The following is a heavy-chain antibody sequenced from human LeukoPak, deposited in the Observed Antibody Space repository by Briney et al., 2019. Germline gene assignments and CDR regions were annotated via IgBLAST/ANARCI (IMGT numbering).Heavy chain of an antibody. CDR2: IRSKANSYAT. CDR1: GFTFSGSA. CDR3: TRSVVVPAATYYYYYYMDV. J-gene: IGHJ6*03. V-gene: IGHV3-73*01. Sequence: GGSLRLSCAASGFTFSGSAMHWVRQASGKGLEWVGRIRSKANSYATAYAASVKGRFTISRDDSKNTAYPQMNSLKTEDTAVYYCTRSVVVPAATYYYYYYMDVWGKGTTVTVSS. D-gene: IGHD2-2*01.